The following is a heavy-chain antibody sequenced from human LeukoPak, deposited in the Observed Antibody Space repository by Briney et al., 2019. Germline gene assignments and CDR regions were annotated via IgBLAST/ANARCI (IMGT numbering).Heavy chain of an antibody. J-gene: IGHJ6*02. V-gene: IGHV1-69*13. CDR2: IIPIFGTA. CDR3: ARGIVVVVAATPALGMDV. Sequence: SVKVSCKASGGTFSSYAISWVRQAPGQGLEWMGGIIPIFGTANYAQKFQGRVTITADESTSTAYMELSSLRSGDTAVYYCARGIVVVVAATPALGMDVWGQGTTVTVSS. D-gene: IGHD2-15*01. CDR1: GGTFSSYA.